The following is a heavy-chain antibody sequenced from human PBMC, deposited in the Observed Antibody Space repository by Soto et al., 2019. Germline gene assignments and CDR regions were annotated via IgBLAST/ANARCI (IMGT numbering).Heavy chain of an antibody. Sequence: GGSLRLSCAASGFTFSSYAMSWVRQAPGKGLEWVSAISGSGGSTYYADSVKGRFTISRDNSKNTLYLQMNSPRAEDTAVYYCARSYSYYYYMDVWGKGTTVTVSS. J-gene: IGHJ6*03. D-gene: IGHD1-26*01. CDR2: ISGSGGST. V-gene: IGHV3-23*01. CDR3: ARSYSYYYYMDV. CDR1: GFTFSSYA.